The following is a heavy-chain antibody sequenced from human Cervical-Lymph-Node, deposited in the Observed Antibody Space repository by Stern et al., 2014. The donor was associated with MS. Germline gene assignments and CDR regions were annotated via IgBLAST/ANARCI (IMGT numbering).Heavy chain of an antibody. D-gene: IGHD1-14*01. CDR1: EYNFNTHS. V-gene: IGHV5-51*01. CDR3: ARHGGPNWNHEAHNWFDP. CDR2: IYHGTSDT. J-gene: IGHJ5*02. Sequence: EVQLVQSGAEVKKPGESLKISCKGSEYNFNTHSIAWVRQMPGKGLEWLGNIYHGTSDTRYNPSLQGQFSISADKSITTAYLHLSSLKASDSAMYYCARHGGPNWNHEAHNWFDPWGQGTLVTVSS.